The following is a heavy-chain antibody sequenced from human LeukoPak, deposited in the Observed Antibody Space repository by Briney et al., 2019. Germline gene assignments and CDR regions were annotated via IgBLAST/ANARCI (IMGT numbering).Heavy chain of an antibody. CDR3: ASDPSQAYFDS. Sequence: SETLSLTCTVSGGSISSSSYYWSWIRQPAGKGLEYIGRIYASGITNYNPSLKDRVTISVDTSKNQFSLKLSSVTAADTAVYFCASDPSQAYFDSWGQGTLVTVSS. CDR1: GGSISSSSYY. D-gene: IGHD6-6*01. CDR2: IYASGIT. V-gene: IGHV4-61*02. J-gene: IGHJ4*02.